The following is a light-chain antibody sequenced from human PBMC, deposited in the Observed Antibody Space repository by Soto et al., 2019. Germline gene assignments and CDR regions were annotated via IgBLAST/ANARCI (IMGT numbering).Light chain of an antibody. CDR2: ATS. CDR3: QKYNTARWT. J-gene: IGKJ1*01. CDR1: QAISNY. V-gene: IGKV1-27*01. Sequence: DIQMTQSPSSLSASVGDRVTITFRASQAISNYLAWYQQKAGRVPELLIYATSTLQSGVPSRFSGSGSGTDFTLTISSLQPEDVATYYCQKYNTARWTFGQGTKVDIK.